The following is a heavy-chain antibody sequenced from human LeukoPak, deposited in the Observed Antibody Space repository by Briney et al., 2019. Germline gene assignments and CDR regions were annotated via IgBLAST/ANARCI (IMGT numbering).Heavy chain of an antibody. V-gene: IGHV4-59*08. CDR2: IYYSGNT. D-gene: IGHD4-23*01. CDR3: ARHISDYGGSPHRAFDI. CDR1: GGSISSYY. J-gene: IGHJ3*02. Sequence: PSETLSLTCTVSGGSISSYYWSWIRQPPGKGLEWIGYIYYSGNTNCNPSLKSRVTISVDTSKNQFSLKLSSVTAADTAVYFCARHISDYGGSPHRAFDIWGQGTMVTVSS.